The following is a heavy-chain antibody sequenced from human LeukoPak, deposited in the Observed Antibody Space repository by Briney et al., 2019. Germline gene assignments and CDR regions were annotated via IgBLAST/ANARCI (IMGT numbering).Heavy chain of an antibody. CDR1: GFTVSSNY. D-gene: IGHD3-10*01. J-gene: IGHJ4*02. Sequence: PGGSLRLSCAASGFTVSSNYMSWVRQAPGKGLEWVSVIYSGGSTYYADSAKSRFSISRDNSDNTLYLQMNRLGAEDTAVYYCARDREGYYGSGSYVYWGRGTLVSVSS. CDR3: ARDREGYYGSGSYVY. CDR2: IYSGGST. V-gene: IGHV3-66*02.